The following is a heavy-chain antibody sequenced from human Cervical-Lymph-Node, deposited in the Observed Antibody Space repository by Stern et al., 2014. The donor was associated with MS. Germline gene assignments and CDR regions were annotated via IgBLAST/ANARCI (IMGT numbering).Heavy chain of an antibody. CDR3: ARAYFDSYGLDV. J-gene: IGHJ6*02. Sequence: QVQLVQSGADVKKPGASVKVSCKASSYTFSSYGIAWVRQAPGQGLEWMGWISGYDGDTNYAPKLQGRVTLTTDPSTRTAYMEMRSLRFDDTAVYYCARAYFDSYGLDVWGQGTTVTVSS. V-gene: IGHV1-18*04. CDR1: SYTFSSYG. CDR2: ISGYDGDT. D-gene: IGHD3-9*01.